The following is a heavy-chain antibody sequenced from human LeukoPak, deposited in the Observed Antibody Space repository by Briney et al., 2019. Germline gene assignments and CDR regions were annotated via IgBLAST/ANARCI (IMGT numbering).Heavy chain of an antibody. V-gene: IGHV4-59*01. J-gene: IGHJ4*02. Sequence: SETLSLTCTVSGGSISSYYWSWIRQPPGKGLEWIGYIYYSVSTNYNPSLKSRVTISVDTSKNQFSLKLSSVTAADTAVYYCARAYGSGSYYVFDYWGQGTLVTVSS. CDR3: ARAYGSGSYYVFDY. CDR1: GGSISSYY. D-gene: IGHD3-10*01. CDR2: IYYSVST.